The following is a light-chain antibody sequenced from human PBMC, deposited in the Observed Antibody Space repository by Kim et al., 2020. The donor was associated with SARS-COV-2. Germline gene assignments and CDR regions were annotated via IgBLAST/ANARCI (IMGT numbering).Light chain of an antibody. V-gene: IGKV1-27*01. CDR3: QQYDGAPWT. CDR1: DGIRSN. J-gene: IGKJ1*01. CDR2: GAS. Sequence: VAASGRTRDGIRSNVAWYHQEPGHAPKLLSYGASALVSGVPTRFSGSGSGTDFTLTISSLQPEDVAMYYCQQYDGAPWTFGQGTKVDIK.